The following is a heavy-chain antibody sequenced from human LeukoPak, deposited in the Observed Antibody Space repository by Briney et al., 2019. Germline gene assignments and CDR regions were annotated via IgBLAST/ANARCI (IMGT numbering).Heavy chain of an antibody. D-gene: IGHD2-2*01. J-gene: IGHJ4*02. V-gene: IGHV4-34*01. Sequence: NDSGSTNSNSSLRSRVAISLDTSKNQFSLRLTSVTAADTAVYYCARGRYCSTTTCYSARRYFDFWGQGTLVTVSS. CDR2: NDSGST. CDR3: ARGRYCSTTTCYSARRYFDF.